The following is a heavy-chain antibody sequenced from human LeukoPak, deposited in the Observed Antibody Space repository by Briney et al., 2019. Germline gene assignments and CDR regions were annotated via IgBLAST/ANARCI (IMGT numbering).Heavy chain of an antibody. V-gene: IGHV3-30*18. Sequence: GGSLRLSCAASGFTFSSYGMHWVRQAPGKGLEWVAVISYDGSNKYYADSVKGRFTISRDNSKNTLYLQMNSLRAEDTAVYYCAKVPQYYDILTGYPDHYYYYGMDVWGQGTTVTVSS. CDR3: AKVPQYYDILTGYPDHYYYYGMDV. D-gene: IGHD3-9*01. J-gene: IGHJ6*02. CDR2: ISYDGSNK. CDR1: GFTFSSYG.